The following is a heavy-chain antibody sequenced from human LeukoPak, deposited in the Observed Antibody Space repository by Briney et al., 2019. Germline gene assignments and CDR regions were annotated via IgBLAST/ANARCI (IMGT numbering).Heavy chain of an antibody. CDR2: IGVAGDT. CDR3: AKPRGLAYRHDAFDI. D-gene: IGHD3-16*01. Sequence: PGGSLRLSCAASGFTFSRYDMHWVRQATGKGLEWVSAIGVAGDTYYPGSVKGRFTISRDNSKNTLYLQMNSLRAEDTAVYYCAKPRGLAYRHDAFDIWGQGTMVTVSS. V-gene: IGHV3-13*04. J-gene: IGHJ3*02. CDR1: GFTFSRYD.